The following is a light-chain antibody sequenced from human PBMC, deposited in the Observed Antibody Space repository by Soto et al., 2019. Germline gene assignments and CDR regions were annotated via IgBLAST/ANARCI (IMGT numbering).Light chain of an antibody. CDR2: DAS. CDR1: QSVRSW. J-gene: IGKJ4*01. Sequence: IQVTRSSAPLTASVGHRVAITCRASQSVRSWLAWYQQKPGTAPKLLIFDASRLESGVPSRFSGSASGTEFTLTISSLQPDDFATYYCQQYDKYPLTVGGGTKVDI. CDR3: QQYDKYPLT. V-gene: IGKV1-5*01.